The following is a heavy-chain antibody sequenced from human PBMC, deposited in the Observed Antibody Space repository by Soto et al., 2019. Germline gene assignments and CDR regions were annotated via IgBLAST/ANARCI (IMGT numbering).Heavy chain of an antibody. J-gene: IGHJ4*02. CDR1: GGSFSGSY. CDR3: ARYRAVNGAFDY. CDR2: SHLTGSA. Sequence: QVQLQQWGAGLLKPSETLSLTCGVSGGSFSGSYWNWIRQPPGKGLEWIGESHLTGSASYSPSLRSRVTISIDTSRNQFSLNVDSVTAADTAVYYCARYRAVNGAFDYWGQGSLVTVSP. D-gene: IGHD2-8*01. V-gene: IGHV4-34*01.